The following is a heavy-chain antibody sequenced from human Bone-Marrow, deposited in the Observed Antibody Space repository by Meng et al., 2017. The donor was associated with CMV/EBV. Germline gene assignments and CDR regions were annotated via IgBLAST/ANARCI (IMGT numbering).Heavy chain of an antibody. CDR2: ISAYNGNT. V-gene: IGHV1-18*01. J-gene: IGHJ3*02. Sequence: ASVKVSCKASGYTFTSYGISWVRQAPGQGLEWMGWISAYNGNTNYAQKLQGRVTMTTDTSTSTAYMELRSLRSDDTAMYYCASLFSWGHAFDIWGQGTMVTVSS. CDR3: ASLFSWGHAFDI. CDR1: GYTFTSYG. D-gene: IGHD7-27*01.